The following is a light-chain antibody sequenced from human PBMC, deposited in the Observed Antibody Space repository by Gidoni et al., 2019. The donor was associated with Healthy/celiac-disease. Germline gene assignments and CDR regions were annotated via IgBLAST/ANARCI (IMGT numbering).Light chain of an antibody. CDR2: DAS. CDR1: QSVSSY. Sequence: DILFTQSPSTLSLSPGERATLSCRASQSVSSYLAWYQQKPGQAPRLLIYDASNRATGIPARFSGSGSGKDFTLTSSSLEHEDFAVYYCQQRSNWPPLTFGGGTKVEIK. J-gene: IGKJ4*01. CDR3: QQRSNWPPLT. V-gene: IGKV3-11*01.